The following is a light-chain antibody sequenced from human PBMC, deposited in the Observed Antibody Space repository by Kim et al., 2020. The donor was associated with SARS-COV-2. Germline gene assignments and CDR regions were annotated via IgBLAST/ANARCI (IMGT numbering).Light chain of an antibody. Sequence: VAPGERATRSCRASESVRRNVAWYQQKPGQAPRLLIYGGSTRATNIPAKFSGSGSGTEFTLTINSLQSDDSAVYYCQQYSNWPPYSFGQGTKLEI. CDR3: QQYSNWPPYS. J-gene: IGKJ2*03. V-gene: IGKV3-15*01. CDR2: GGS. CDR1: ESVRRN.